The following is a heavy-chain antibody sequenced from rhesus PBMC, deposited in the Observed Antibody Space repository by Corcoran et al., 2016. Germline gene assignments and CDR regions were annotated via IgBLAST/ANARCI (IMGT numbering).Heavy chain of an antibody. J-gene: IGHJ4*01. Sequence: EVQRGESGGALGQPGGSLSLSCAAPGFPFSNYSMHWVRQAQGKGLECVSLIRNKANSYTTEYAAAAKGRFTISRDDSKNTLYLQMSSLKTEDTAVYYCTKAVVNYWSFDYWGQGVLVTVSS. CDR3: TKAVVNYWSFDY. V-gene: IGHV3-13*01. D-gene: IGHD2-21*01. CDR1: GFPFSNYS. CDR2: IRNKANSYTT.